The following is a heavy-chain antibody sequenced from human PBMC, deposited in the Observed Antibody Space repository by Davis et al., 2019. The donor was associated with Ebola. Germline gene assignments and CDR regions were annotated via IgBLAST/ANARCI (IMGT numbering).Heavy chain of an antibody. CDR3: ASMLWGGGFDI. CDR1: GFSVSSNY. J-gene: IGHJ3*02. V-gene: IGHV3-7*03. CDR2: IKEDGSDK. Sequence: GESLKISCAASGFSVSSNYMSWVRQAPGKGLEWVANIKEDGSDKNYLDSVRGRFTISRDNAKNSLYLQMNSLRDEDTAVYYCASMLWGGGFDIWGQGTTVTVSS. D-gene: IGHD3-16*01.